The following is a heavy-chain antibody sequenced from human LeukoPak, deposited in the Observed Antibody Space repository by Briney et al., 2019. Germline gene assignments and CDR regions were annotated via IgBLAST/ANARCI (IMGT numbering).Heavy chain of an antibody. CDR3: SKDVVTAAI. Sequence: GGSLRLSCAASGFTFSDYYMSWVRQTPGKGLEWVSTISGSGGSTYLADSVKGRFTISRDNSKSTLYLQMNSLRGEDTAVYYCSKDVVTAAIWGQGTLVTVSS. D-gene: IGHD4-23*01. CDR1: GFTFSDYY. J-gene: IGHJ4*02. CDR2: ISGSGGST. V-gene: IGHV3-23*01.